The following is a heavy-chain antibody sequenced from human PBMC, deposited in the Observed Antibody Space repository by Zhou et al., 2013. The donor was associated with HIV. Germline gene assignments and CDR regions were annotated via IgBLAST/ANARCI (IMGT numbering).Heavy chain of an antibody. J-gene: IGHJ4*02. V-gene: IGHV1-18*01. CDR1: GYTFSLYH. D-gene: IGHD5-12*01. CDR2: ISAYNGNI. CDR3: ARSSSGYSGYDPDDF. Sequence: QVQLVQSGPEVKEPGASVKVSCKASGYTFSLYHVTWVRQAPGQGLEWMGRISAYNGNIQYAQKFQGRVTMTTDTSTSTGYMELRSLRPDDTAVYYCARSSSGYSGYDPDDFWGQGTLVTVSS.